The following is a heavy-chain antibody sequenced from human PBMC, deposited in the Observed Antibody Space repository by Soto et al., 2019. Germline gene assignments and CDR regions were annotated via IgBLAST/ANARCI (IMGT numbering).Heavy chain of an antibody. J-gene: IGHJ4*02. CDR1: GFTFSSYG. D-gene: IGHD2-15*01. CDR2: ISYDGSNK. Sequence: GSLRLSCAASGFTFSSYGMHWVRQAPGKGLEWVAVISYDGSNKYYADSVKGRFTISRDNSKNTLYLQMNSLRAEDTAVYYCAKESGYCSGGSCYSCLDYWGQGTLVTVSS. CDR3: AKESGYCSGGSCYSCLDY. V-gene: IGHV3-30*18.